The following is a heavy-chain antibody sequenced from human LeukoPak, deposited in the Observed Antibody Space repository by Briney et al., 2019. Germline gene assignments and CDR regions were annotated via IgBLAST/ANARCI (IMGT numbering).Heavy chain of an antibody. Sequence: PSETLSLTCTVSGGSISSSSYYWGWIRQPPGKGLEWIGSIYYSGSTYYNPSLKSRVTISVDTSKNQISLKLSSVTAADTAVYYCARVEYSSSFWFDPWGQGTLVTVSS. D-gene: IGHD6-6*01. CDR2: IYYSGST. J-gene: IGHJ5*02. CDR3: ARVEYSSSFWFDP. CDR1: GGSISSSSYY. V-gene: IGHV4-39*07.